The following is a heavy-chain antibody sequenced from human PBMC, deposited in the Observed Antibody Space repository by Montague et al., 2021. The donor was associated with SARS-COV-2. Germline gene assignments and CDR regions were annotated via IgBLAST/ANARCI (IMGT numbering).Heavy chain of an antibody. V-gene: IGHV4-59*08. J-gene: IGHJ4*02. Sequence: SETLSLTCNVSGGSISSYYWSWIRQPPGKGQEWMGYVYYSGSSNYNHSLKSRATISVDTSKHQYSLKLSSVTAADTAVYYCARQRKATVVTDLLFDYWGQGTLVTVSS. D-gene: IGHD4-23*01. CDR3: ARQRKATVVTDLLFDY. CDR1: GGSISSYY. CDR2: VYYSGSS.